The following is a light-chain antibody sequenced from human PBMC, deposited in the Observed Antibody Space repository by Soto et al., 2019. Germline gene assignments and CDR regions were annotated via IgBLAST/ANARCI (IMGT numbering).Light chain of an antibody. CDR3: QQYDNLLALT. CDR2: DAS. CDR1: QDISKY. V-gene: IGKV1-33*01. Sequence: DIQMTQSPSSLSASVGDRVTIACQASQDISKYLNWYQFRPGQAPKLLIYDASNLETGVPSRFRGSGSGTHFTLTIIILQPEDVATYYCQQYDNLLALTFGGGTKVQIK. J-gene: IGKJ4*01.